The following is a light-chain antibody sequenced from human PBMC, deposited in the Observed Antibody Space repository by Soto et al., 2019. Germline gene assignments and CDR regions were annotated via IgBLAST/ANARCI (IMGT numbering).Light chain of an antibody. Sequence: EIVMTQSPATLSVSPGERAALSCRASQSVSSNLAWYQQKPGQTPRLLIYDTSTRATGIPTRFSGSGSGKEFTLTISSLQSEDFAVYYCQQYNNRYTFGQGTKLEI. CDR2: DTS. V-gene: IGKV3-15*01. CDR3: QQYNNRYT. J-gene: IGKJ2*01. CDR1: QSVSSN.